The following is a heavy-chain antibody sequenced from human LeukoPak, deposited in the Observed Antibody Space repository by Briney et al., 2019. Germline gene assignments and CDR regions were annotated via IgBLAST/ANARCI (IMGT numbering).Heavy chain of an antibody. CDR1: GFTVISNY. V-gene: IGHV3-53*01. CDR3: ARVPDAMLGYFDY. D-gene: IGHD2-2*01. Sequence: GGSLRLSCAASGFTVISNYMSWVRQAPGKGLDWVSGIYSGGSTYYADSVKGRFTISRDNSKNTLYLQMNSLRAEDTALYYCARVPDAMLGYFDYWGQGTLVTVSS. CDR2: IYSGGST. J-gene: IGHJ4*02.